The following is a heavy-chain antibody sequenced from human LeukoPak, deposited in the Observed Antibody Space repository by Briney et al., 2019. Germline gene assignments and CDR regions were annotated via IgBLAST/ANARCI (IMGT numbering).Heavy chain of an antibody. V-gene: IGHV3-21*01. CDR1: GFMFSDYG. Sequence: GGSLRLSCAASGFMFSDYGMHWARQAPGKGLEWVSSINSGGSTTHYADSVKGRFTISRDNAQNSLYLQMNSPRVDDAAVYYCLRGDSRDFWGQGTLVTVSS. CDR3: LRGDSRDF. J-gene: IGHJ4*02. D-gene: IGHD3-22*01. CDR2: INSGGSTT.